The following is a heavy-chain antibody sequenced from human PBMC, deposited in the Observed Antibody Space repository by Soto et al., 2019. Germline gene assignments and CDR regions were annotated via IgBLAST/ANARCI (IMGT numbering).Heavy chain of an antibody. D-gene: IGHD5-18*01. CDR2: ISYDGNNN. J-gene: IGHJ4*02. V-gene: IGHV3-30*18. CDR1: GFTFSSYG. Sequence: QVQLVESGGGVVQPGTSLRLSCAASGFTFSSYGMHWVRQAPGKGLEWVAVISYDGNNNYYADSVKGRFTISRDNSKNTLYLQMNSLRPEDTAFYYCAKAKGQLWFDSSDYWGQGTLVTVSS. CDR3: AKAKGQLWFDSSDY.